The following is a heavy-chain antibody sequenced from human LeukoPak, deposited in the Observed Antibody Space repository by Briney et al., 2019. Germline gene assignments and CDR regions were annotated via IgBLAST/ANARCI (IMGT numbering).Heavy chain of an antibody. V-gene: IGHV3-23*01. D-gene: IGHD2-21*02. J-gene: IGHJ4*02. CDR2: ISGSGGST. CDR3: AKEKDFVVVTAYDY. CDR1: GFTFSSYA. Sequence: PGGSLRLSCAASGFTFSSYAMSWVRQAPGKGLEWVSAISGSGGSTYYADPVKGRFTISRDNSKNTLYLQMNSLRAEDTAVYYCAKEKDFVVVTAYDYWGQGTLVTVSS.